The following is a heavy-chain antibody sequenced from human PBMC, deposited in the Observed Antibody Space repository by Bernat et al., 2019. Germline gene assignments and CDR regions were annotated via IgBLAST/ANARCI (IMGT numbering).Heavy chain of an antibody. CDR1: DSISSSSYY. D-gene: IGHD3-10*01. Sequence: DSISSSSYYWGWIRQPPGKLLAWIGSIYYSGSTYYNASLKSRVTISVDTSKNQFSLKLSSLTAADTSVYYCAREAGGDAFDIW. CDR2: IYYSGST. CDR3: AREAGGDAFDI. J-gene: IGHJ3*02. V-gene: IGHV4-39*02.